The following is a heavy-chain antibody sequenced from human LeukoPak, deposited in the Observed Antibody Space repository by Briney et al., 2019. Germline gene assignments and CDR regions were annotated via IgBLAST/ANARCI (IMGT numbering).Heavy chain of an antibody. CDR3: ARQSSSWYQDY. CDR1: GYXFTNYW. Sequence: PGGSLRLSCKGSGYXFTNYWISWVRQMPGKGLEWMGSIDPSDSYTKYSPSFQGHVTISADKSISTAYVQWSSLKASDTAMYYCARQSSSWYQDYWGQGTLVTVSS. D-gene: IGHD6-13*01. J-gene: IGHJ4*02. V-gene: IGHV5-10-1*01. CDR2: IDPSDSYT.